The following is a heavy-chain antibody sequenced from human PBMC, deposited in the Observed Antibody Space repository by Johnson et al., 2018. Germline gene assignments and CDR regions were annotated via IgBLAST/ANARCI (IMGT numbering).Heavy chain of an antibody. Sequence: VQLVQSGGGLIQXGGSXRLXCAASGFTVSSYYMSWVRQAPGKGLEWVSVIYRGGGTYYPESLKGRFTISRDNSKNTLYLQMNSLRAEDTAVYYCAIDPGESYWYFDLWGRGTLVTVSS. J-gene: IGHJ2*01. CDR2: IYRGGGT. V-gene: IGHV3-53*01. CDR1: GFTVSSYY. CDR3: AIDPGESYWYFDL.